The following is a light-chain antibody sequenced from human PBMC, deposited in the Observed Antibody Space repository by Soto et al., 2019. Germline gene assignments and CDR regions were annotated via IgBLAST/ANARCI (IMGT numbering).Light chain of an antibody. CDR2: TAS. Sequence: DIQRTQSPSSLSASGGDRVTITCRASQGISNYLAWYQQKPGKVPKLLIYTASTLQSGVPSRFSGSGSGTDFTLTISSLQPEDVATYYFQKYNSAPLTFGGGHKVDIK. CDR3: QKYNSAPLT. CDR1: QGISNY. V-gene: IGKV1-27*01. J-gene: IGKJ4*01.